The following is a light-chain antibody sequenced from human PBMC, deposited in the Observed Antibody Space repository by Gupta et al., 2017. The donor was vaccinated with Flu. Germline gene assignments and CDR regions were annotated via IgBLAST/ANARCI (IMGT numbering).Light chain of an antibody. Sequence: AIQMTQSPPSFSESTGDSVTLTCLSSQRISSYLAWYQQKPGKAPKLLIYAASTLQSGVPSRFSGSGAGTDFTLTISCLQSEDVATYYCQQYYSYPSLTFGGGTKVEIK. CDR3: QQYYSYPSLT. J-gene: IGKJ4*01. CDR2: AAS. CDR1: QRISSY. V-gene: IGKV1-8*01.